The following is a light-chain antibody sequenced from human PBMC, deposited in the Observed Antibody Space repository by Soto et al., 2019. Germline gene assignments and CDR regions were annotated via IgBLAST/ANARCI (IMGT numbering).Light chain of an antibody. CDR1: QSISGT. CDR2: GAS. V-gene: IGKV3-15*01. Sequence: EIVMTQSPATLSVSPGGRATLSCRASQSISGTLAWYQQKPGQAPRLLIYGASTRDTSFPARFSGSGSAPDFTLTTSSLQSEEFAVYYCQQYNNWPWTFGQGTKVEIK. CDR3: QQYNNWPWT. J-gene: IGKJ1*01.